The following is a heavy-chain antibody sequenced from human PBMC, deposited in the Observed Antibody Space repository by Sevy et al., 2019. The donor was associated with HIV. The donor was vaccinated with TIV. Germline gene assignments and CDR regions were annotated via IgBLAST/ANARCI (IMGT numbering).Heavy chain of an antibody. J-gene: IGHJ5*02. Sequence: SETLSLTCSVSGGSMRNFYWSWIRQPPGKGLEWIGNIYYSGSTNYNPSLKSRVTRPVDTSRNQFSLKLSSVTAADTAVYYCARSGFLEWAGSTRGPRNWFDPWGQGTLVTVSS. V-gene: IGHV4-59*13. D-gene: IGHD3-3*01. CDR2: IYYSGST. CDR3: ARSGFLEWAGSTRGPRNWFDP. CDR1: GGSMRNFY.